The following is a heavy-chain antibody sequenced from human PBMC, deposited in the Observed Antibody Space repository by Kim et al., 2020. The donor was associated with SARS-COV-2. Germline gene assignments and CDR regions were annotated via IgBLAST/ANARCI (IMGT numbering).Heavy chain of an antibody. J-gene: IGHJ3*02. Sequence: GGSLRLSCAASGFTFSSYGMHWVRQAPGKGLEWVAVIWYDGSNKYYADSVKGRFTISRDNSKNTLYLQMNSLRAEDTAVYYCARGYSGYEGLDAFDIWGQGTMVTVSS. CDR1: GFTFSSYG. CDR3: ARGYSGYEGLDAFDI. V-gene: IGHV3-33*01. CDR2: IWYDGSNK. D-gene: IGHD5-12*01.